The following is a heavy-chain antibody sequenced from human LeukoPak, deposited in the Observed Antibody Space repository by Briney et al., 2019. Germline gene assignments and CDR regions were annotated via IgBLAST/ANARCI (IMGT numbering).Heavy chain of an antibody. D-gene: IGHD2-8*01. Sequence: ASVKVSCKASGYTFTSYYMHWVRQAPGQGLEWMGIINPSGGSTSYAQKFQGRVTMTRDTSTSTVYMELSSLRSEDTAVYYCARDRRGLSYGVCYPNYWSQGTLVTVAS. V-gene: IGHV1-46*01. CDR2: INPSGGST. CDR1: GYTFTSYY. J-gene: IGHJ4*02. CDR3: ARDRRGLSYGVCYPNY.